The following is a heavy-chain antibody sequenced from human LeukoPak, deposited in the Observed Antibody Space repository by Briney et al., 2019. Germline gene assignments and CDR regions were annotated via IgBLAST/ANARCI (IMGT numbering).Heavy chain of an antibody. CDR2: IYTSGST. V-gene: IGHV4-4*07. D-gene: IGHD2-2*01. CDR1: GGSISSYY. J-gene: IGHJ2*01. CDR3: ARAEVVVVPERYFDL. Sequence: SETLSLTCTASGGSISSYYWSWIRQPAGKGLEWIGRIYTSGSTNYNPSLNSRVTMSVDTSKNQFSLKLSSVTAADTAVYYCARAEVVVVPERYFDLWGRGTLVTVSS.